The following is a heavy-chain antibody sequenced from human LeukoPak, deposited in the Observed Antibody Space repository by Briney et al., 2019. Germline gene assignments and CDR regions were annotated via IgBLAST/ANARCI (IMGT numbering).Heavy chain of an antibody. CDR2: ISGGGGRT. CDR3: AKDVRDIVVLIDTYMY. V-gene: IGHV3-23*01. CDR1: GFIFNKYG. J-gene: IGHJ4*02. D-gene: IGHD2-21*01. Sequence: PGGSLRLSCVASGFIFNKYGMSWVRQAPGKGLEWVSVISGGGGRTYYGDSVKGRFTISRDNSKNTVYLQMNSLRAEDTAVYYCAKDVRDIVVLIDTYMYWGQGTLVTVPS.